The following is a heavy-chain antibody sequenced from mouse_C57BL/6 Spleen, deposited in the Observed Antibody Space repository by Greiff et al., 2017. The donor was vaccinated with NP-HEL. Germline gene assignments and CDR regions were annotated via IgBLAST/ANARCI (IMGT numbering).Heavy chain of an antibody. CDR3: ARRSTMITTVFDY. Sequence: VQLQQPGAELVKPGASVKMSCKASGYTFTSYWITWVKQRPGQGLEWIGDIYPGSGSTNYNEKFKSKATLTVDTSSSTAYMQLSSLTSEDSAVYYCARRSTMITTVFDYWGQGTTLTVSS. V-gene: IGHV1-55*01. J-gene: IGHJ2*01. CDR2: IYPGSGST. D-gene: IGHD2-4*01. CDR1: GYTFTSYW.